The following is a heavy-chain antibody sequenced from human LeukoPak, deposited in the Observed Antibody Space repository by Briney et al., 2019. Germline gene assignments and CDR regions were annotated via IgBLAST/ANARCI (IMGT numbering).Heavy chain of an antibody. CDR2: IIPILGIA. V-gene: IGHV1-69*04. D-gene: IGHD1-26*01. CDR3: ARDPYKYSGSYH. Sequence: SVKVSCKASGGTFSSYAISWVRQAPGQGLEWMGRIIPILGIANYAQKFQGRVTITADKSTSTAYMELSRLRSEDTAVYYCARDPYKYSGSYHWGQGTLVTVSS. CDR1: GGTFSSYA. J-gene: IGHJ5*02.